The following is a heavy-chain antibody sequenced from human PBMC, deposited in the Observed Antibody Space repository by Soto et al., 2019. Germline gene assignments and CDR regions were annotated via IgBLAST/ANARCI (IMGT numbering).Heavy chain of an antibody. CDR2: ISGSGGSA. D-gene: IGHD3-10*01. CDR3: AKRDESGSGSYGFDY. Sequence: GGSLRLSCAGAGFTFSNYAISWVRQAPGKGLEWVSVISGSGGSAYYADSVKGRFTISRDNSKNTVYLQMNSLRADDTAVYYCAKRDESGSGSYGFDYWGQGTLVSVSS. J-gene: IGHJ4*02. CDR1: GFTFSNYA. V-gene: IGHV3-23*01.